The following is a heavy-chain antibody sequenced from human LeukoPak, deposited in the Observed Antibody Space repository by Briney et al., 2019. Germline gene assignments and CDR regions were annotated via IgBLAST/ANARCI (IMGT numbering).Heavy chain of an antibody. CDR2: ISGVGDST. J-gene: IGHJ4*02. CDR1: GFIFDDYG. D-gene: IGHD6-13*01. Sequence: PGGSLRLSCATSGFIFDDYGMSWVRQAPGKGLEWVSGISGVGDSTASGGSVRARFTISKDNAQNSVFLQMNSLRAEDSALYYCVRDQGSSSRGFDYWGQGTLVTVSS. V-gene: IGHV3-20*04. CDR3: VRDQGSSSRGFDY.